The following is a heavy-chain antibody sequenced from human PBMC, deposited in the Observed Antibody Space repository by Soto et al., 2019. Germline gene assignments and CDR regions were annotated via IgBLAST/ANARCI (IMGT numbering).Heavy chain of an antibody. Sequence: QLQLQESGPGLVKPSETLSLTCTVSGGSISSSSYYWGWIRQPPGKGLEWIGSIYYSGSTYYNPPLKSRVTISVDTAKNQFSLKLSSVTAADTAVYYCARGIAVGQGDWFDPWGQGTLVTVSS. V-gene: IGHV4-39*01. CDR3: ARGIAVGQGDWFDP. J-gene: IGHJ5*02. D-gene: IGHD6-19*01. CDR1: GGSISSSSYY. CDR2: IYYSGST.